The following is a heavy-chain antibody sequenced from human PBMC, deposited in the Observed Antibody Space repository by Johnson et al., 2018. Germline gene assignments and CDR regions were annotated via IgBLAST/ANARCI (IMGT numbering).Heavy chain of an antibody. CDR2: INSYGSST. J-gene: IGHJ3*02. Sequence: VQLVQSGGGLVQPGGSLRLSCAASGFTFSGYWMHWVRQSPGEGLVWVSRINSYGSSTSYADSVKGRFTISRDNAKNTLSLQMNSLSAEDTAVYYCAREGLDCSSSSCYRATFDIWGQGTKVTVSS. CDR1: GFTFSGYW. D-gene: IGHD2-2*02. CDR3: AREGLDCSSSSCYRATFDI. V-gene: IGHV3-74*01.